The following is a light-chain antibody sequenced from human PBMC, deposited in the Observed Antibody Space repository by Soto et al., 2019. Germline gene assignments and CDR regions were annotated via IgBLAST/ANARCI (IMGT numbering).Light chain of an antibody. J-gene: IGKJ4*01. CDR1: QSVNSRF. CDR2: GAF. V-gene: IGKV3-20*01. Sequence: EIVLTQSPGSLSLSPGERATLSCRASQSVNSRFLAWYQQKPGQAPRLLIDGAFTRATGIPDRFSVNGSGTDFTLSISSLEPEDCAVYYCQQYDSSPLPVGGGTKVEIK. CDR3: QQYDSSPLP.